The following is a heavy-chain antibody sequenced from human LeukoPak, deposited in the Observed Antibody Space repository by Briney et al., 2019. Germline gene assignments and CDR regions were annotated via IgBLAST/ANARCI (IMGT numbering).Heavy chain of an antibody. CDR3: ARINYYDGSGFYRDY. CDR2: IYSGGKT. V-gene: IGHV3-53*01. Sequence: GGFLRLSCAASGFTFSSYEFNWVRQAPGKGLEWVSVIYSGGKTYYADSVKGRFTISRDDSKNTLHLQMNSLRAEDTAVYYCARINYYDGSGFYRDYWGQGTLVTVSS. J-gene: IGHJ4*02. D-gene: IGHD3-22*01. CDR1: GFTFSSYE.